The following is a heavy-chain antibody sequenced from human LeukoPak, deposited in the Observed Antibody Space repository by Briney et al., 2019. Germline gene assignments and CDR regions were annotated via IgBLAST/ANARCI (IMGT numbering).Heavy chain of an antibody. D-gene: IGHD3-10*01. Sequence: SETLSLTCAVYGGSFSGYYWSWIRQPPGKGLEWIGEINHSGSTNYNPSLKSRVTISVDTSRNQFSLKLSSVTAADTAVYYCARYYYASGTHDYWGQGTLVTVSS. J-gene: IGHJ4*02. V-gene: IGHV4-34*01. CDR2: INHSGST. CDR3: ARYYYASGTHDY. CDR1: GGSFSGYY.